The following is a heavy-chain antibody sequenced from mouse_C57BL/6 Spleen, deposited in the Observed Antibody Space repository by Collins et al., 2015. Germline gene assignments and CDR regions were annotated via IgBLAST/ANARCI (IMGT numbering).Heavy chain of an antibody. Sequence: QIQLVQSGPELKKPGETVKISCKASGYTFTNYGMNWVKQAPGKGLKWMGWINTYTGEPTYADDFKGRFAFSLETSASTAYLQINNLKNEDTATYFCARGGSGYDYWGQGTTLTVSS. CDR1: GYTFTNYG. J-gene: IGHJ2*01. D-gene: IGHD3-1*01. CDR2: INTYTGEP. V-gene: IGHV9-3-1*01. CDR3: ARGGSGYDY.